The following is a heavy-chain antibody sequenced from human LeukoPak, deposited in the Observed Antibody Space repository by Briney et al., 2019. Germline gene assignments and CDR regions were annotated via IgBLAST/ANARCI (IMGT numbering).Heavy chain of an antibody. CDR3: ARDQGYYDSSGYDYFDY. Sequence: PGGSLRLSCAASGFTFSSYWMSWARQAPGKGLEWVANIKQDGSEKYYVDSVKGRFTISRDNAKNSLYLQMNSLRAEDTAVYYCARDQGYYDSSGYDYFDYWGQGTLVTVSS. CDR1: GFTFSSYW. J-gene: IGHJ4*02. D-gene: IGHD3-22*01. V-gene: IGHV3-7*03. CDR2: IKQDGSEK.